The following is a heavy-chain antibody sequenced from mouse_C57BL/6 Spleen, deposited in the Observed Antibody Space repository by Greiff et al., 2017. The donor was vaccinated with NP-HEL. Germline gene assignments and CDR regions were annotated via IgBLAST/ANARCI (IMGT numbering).Heavy chain of an antibody. Sequence: EVKVVESGGGLVKPGGSLKLSCAASGFTFSSYAMSWVRQTPEKRLEWVATISDGGSYTYYPDNVKGRFTISRDNAKNNLYLQMSHLKSEDTAMYYCAREWYDYDPFYYAMDYWGQGTSVTVSS. J-gene: IGHJ4*01. CDR2: ISDGGSYT. CDR3: AREWYDYDPFYYAMDY. D-gene: IGHD2-4*01. CDR1: GFTFSSYA. V-gene: IGHV5-4*01.